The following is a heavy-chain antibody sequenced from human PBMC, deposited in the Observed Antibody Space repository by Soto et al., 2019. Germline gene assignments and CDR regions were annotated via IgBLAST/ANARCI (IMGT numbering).Heavy chain of an antibody. CDR2: VSGSGGSV. Sequence: LRLSCAAAGFTFSSYGMSWVRQAPGKGLEWVSAVSGSGGSVYYADSVRGRFTISRDNSKNTLYLQVNSLRAEDTAIYYCAKGSVVGADYSYGMDVWGQGTTVTVSS. CDR3: AKGSVVGADYSYGMDV. CDR1: GFTFSSYG. J-gene: IGHJ6*02. D-gene: IGHD2-2*01. V-gene: IGHV3-23*01.